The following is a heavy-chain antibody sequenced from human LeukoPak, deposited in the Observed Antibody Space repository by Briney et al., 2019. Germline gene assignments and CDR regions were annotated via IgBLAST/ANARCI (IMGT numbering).Heavy chain of an antibody. CDR3: ATHAKWLATHEKDY. D-gene: IGHD5-18*01. CDR1: GYTLTELS. J-gene: IGHJ4*02. V-gene: IGHV1-24*01. CDR2: FDPEDGET. Sequence: ASVKVSCKVSGYTLTELSMHWVRQAPGKGLEWMGGFDPEDGETIYAQKFQGRVTMTEDTSTDAAYMELSSLRSEDTAVYYCATHAKWLATHEKDYWGQGTLVTVSS.